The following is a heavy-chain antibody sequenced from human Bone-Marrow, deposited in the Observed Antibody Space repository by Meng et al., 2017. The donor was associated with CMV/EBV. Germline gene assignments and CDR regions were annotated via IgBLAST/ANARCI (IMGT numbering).Heavy chain of an antibody. J-gene: IGHJ5*02. V-gene: IGHV1-69*05. CDR2: IIPIFGAA. D-gene: IGHD5-12*01. CDR3: AAGGYSGYDSWFDP. Sequence: KASGGTFSSYAISWVRQAPGQGLEWMGGIIPIFGAANYAQKFQGRVTISMDESTSTAYMELSSLRSEDTAVYYCAAGGYSGYDSWFDPWGQGTLVTVSS. CDR1: GGTFSSYA.